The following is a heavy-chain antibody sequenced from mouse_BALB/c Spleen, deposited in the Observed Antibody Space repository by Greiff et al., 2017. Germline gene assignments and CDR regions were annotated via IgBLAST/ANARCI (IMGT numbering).Heavy chain of an antibody. CDR2: IWSGGST. J-gene: IGHJ3*01. CDR1: GFSLTSYG. Sequence: VQLQQSGPGLVQPSQSLSITCTVSGFSLTSYGVHWVRQSPGKGLEWLGVIWSGGSTDYNAAFISRLSISKDNSKSQVFFKMNSLQADDTAIYYCARSSLIYYGNSAWFAYWGQGTLVTVSA. CDR3: ARSSLIYYGNSAWFAY. D-gene: IGHD2-1*01. V-gene: IGHV2-4-1*01.